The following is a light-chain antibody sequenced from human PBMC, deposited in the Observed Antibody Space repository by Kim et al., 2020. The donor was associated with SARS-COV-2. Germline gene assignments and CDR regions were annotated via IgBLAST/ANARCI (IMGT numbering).Light chain of an antibody. CDR2: LGS. CDR3: MQGTHWPLSYT. J-gene: IGKJ2*01. Sequence: DIVMTQSPLSLPVTPGEPASISCRSSQSLLHSNGYNYLDWYLQKPGQSPQLLIYLGSNRASGVPDRFSGSGSGSDFTLHISSVEAEDVGVYYCMQGTHWPLSYTFGQGTKLEI. CDR1: QSLLHSNGYNY. V-gene: IGKV2-28*01.